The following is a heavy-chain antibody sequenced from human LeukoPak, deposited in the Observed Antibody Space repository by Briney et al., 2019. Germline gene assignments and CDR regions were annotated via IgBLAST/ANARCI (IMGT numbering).Heavy chain of an antibody. V-gene: IGHV4-59*08. CDR1: GGSISSYY. Sequence: SETLSLTCTVSGGSISSYYWSWIRQPPGKGLEWIGYIYYSGSTNYNPSLKSRVTISVDTSKNQFSLNLSSVTAADTAVYYCARGGDPPNYYYYYMDVWGKGTTVTVSS. J-gene: IGHJ6*03. CDR2: IYYSGST. CDR3: ARGGDPPNYYYYYMDV. D-gene: IGHD2-21*01.